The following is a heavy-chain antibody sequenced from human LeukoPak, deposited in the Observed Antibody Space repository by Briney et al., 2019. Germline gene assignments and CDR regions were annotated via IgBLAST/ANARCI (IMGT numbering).Heavy chain of an antibody. Sequence: PSETLSLTCAVSGGSISSGGYSWSWIRQPPGKGLEWIGYIYHSGSTYYNPSLKSRVTISVDRSKNQFSLKLSPVTAADTAVYYCARASPYYDFWSGYSPSHYYFDYWGQGTLVTVSS. CDR2: IYHSGST. CDR1: GGSISSGGYS. CDR3: ARASPYYDFWSGYSPSHYYFDY. D-gene: IGHD3-3*01. J-gene: IGHJ4*02. V-gene: IGHV4-30-2*01.